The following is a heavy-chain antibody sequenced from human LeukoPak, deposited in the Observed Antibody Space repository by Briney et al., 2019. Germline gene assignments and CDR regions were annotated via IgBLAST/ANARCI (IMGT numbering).Heavy chain of an antibody. Sequence: PGGSLRLSCAASGFTFSNYAMIWVRQAPGKRLEWVSSITGSGDGTYYADSVRGRFTISRDNSENTLYLQLNSLRADGTATYLNVQASVHPTYYFYYGGQGTLVTVSS. CDR2: ITGSGDGT. CDR3: VQASVHPTYYFYY. J-gene: IGHJ4*02. V-gene: IGHV3-23*01. CDR1: GFTFSNYA. D-gene: IGHD6-6*01.